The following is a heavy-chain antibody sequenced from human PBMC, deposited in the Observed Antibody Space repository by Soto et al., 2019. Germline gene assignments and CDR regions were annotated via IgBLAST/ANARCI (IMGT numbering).Heavy chain of an antibody. CDR3: ATTGSSMP. CDR1: GFTFSDRY. CDR2: SRSKANSYTT. Sequence: EVQLVESGGGLVQPGGSLRLSCAASGFTFSDRYMDWVRQAPGKGLEWVGRSRSKANSYTTEYAASVKGRFTISRDDSKNSLYLQMNSLKTEDTAVYYCATTGSSMPWGQGTLVTVSS. J-gene: IGHJ5*02. D-gene: IGHD2-2*01. V-gene: IGHV3-72*01.